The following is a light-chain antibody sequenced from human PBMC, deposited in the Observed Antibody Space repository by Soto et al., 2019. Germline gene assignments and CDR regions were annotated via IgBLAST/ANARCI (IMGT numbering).Light chain of an antibody. J-gene: IGLJ2*01. CDR2: DVS. Sequence: QSALTQPASVSGSPGQSITISCTGTSSDVGGYNYVSWYQQHPGKAPKLMIYDVSNRPSGVSNRFSGSKSGNTASLTISWVHDEDEAAYYCSSYTSSSTLVVFGGGTKLTVL. CDR3: SSYTSSSTLVV. V-gene: IGLV2-14*01. CDR1: SSDVGGYNY.